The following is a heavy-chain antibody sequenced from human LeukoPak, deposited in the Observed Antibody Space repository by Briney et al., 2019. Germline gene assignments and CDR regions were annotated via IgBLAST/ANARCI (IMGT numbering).Heavy chain of an antibody. V-gene: IGHV3-43*02. CDR2: ISGDGGST. D-gene: IGHD6-19*01. CDR1: GFVFDNYA. J-gene: IGHJ4*02. Sequence: GGSLRLSCAAPGFVFDNYAIHWVRQAPGKGLEWVSLISGDGGSTFYADSVRGRFTISRDNTRKSLSLQMSSLRSEDTALYYCARESETSGWYDYWGQGTLVTVSS. CDR3: ARESETSGWYDY.